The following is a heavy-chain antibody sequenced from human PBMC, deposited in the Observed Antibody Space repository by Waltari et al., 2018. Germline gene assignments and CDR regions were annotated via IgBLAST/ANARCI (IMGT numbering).Heavy chain of an antibody. Sequence: QVQLQESGPGLVKASETLSLTCTVSGYSISTGYYWGWIRQPPGEGLDWIAGIYHFGNTYYNPSVQSRVTILVDTSKNQLSLKLSSVTAADTAAYYCASFSPRQYDSSGYGKWFDSWGQGTLVTVSS. CDR3: ASFSPRQYDSSGYGKWFDS. V-gene: IGHV4-38-2*02. J-gene: IGHJ5*01. D-gene: IGHD3-22*01. CDR1: GYSISTGYY. CDR2: IYHFGNT.